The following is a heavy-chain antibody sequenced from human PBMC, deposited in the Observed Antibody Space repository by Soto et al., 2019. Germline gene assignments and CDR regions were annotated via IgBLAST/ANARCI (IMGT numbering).Heavy chain of an antibody. CDR3: ARGDDILTGYYPPLFDY. CDR1: GYTFTSYD. D-gene: IGHD3-9*01. CDR2: MNPNSGNT. Sequence: QVQLVQSGAEVKKPGASVKVSCKASGYTFTSYDINWVRQATGQGLEWMGWMNPNSGNTGYAQKFQGRVTMTRNTYISTAYMELSSLRSEDTAVYYCARGDDILTGYYPPLFDYWGQGTLVTVSS. V-gene: IGHV1-8*01. J-gene: IGHJ4*02.